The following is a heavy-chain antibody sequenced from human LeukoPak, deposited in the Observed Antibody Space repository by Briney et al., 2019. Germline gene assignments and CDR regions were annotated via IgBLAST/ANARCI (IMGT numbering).Heavy chain of an antibody. CDR2: INPNSGGT. CDR3: ARGGYCSSTSCFRHIDY. V-gene: IGHV1-2*06. J-gene: IGHJ4*02. D-gene: IGHD2-2*01. CDR1: GYTFTDYY. Sequence: ASVKVSCKASGYTFTDYYMHWVRQAPGQGLEWMGRINPNSGGTNYAQKFQGRVTMTRDTSISTAYMELSRLRSDDTAVYYCARGGYCSSTSCFRHIDYWGQGTLVTVSS.